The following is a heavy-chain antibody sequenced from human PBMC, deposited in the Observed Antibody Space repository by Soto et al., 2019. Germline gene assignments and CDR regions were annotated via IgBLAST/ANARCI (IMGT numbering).Heavy chain of an antibody. Sequence: ASVKVSCKASGYTFTSYGISWVRQAPGQGLEWMGWISAYNGNTNYAQKLQGRVTMTTDTSTSTAYMELRSLRSDDTAVYYCARTAYSSSWLKGYYYGMDVWGQGTTVTAP. V-gene: IGHV1-18*01. CDR3: ARTAYSSSWLKGYYYGMDV. D-gene: IGHD6-13*01. J-gene: IGHJ6*02. CDR1: GYTFTSYG. CDR2: ISAYNGNT.